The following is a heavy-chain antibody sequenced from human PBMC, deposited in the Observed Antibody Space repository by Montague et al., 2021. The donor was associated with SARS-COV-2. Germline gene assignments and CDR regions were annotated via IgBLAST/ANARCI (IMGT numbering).Heavy chain of an antibody. D-gene: IGHD6-19*01. V-gene: IGHV4-39*01. Sequence: SETLSLTCTVSGGSISSSSYYWAWIRQPPGKGLEWIGSIYYRGSTYYNPSLKSRVIISVDTSKNQLSLKLSSVTAADTAVYYCATQGDPSGWIPGPFDFWGRGTLVTVSS. J-gene: IGHJ2*01. CDR3: ATQGDPSGWIPGPFDF. CDR2: IYYRGST. CDR1: GGSISSSSYY.